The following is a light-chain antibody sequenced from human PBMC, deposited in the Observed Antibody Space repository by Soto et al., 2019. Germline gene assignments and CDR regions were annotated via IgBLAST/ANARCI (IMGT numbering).Light chain of an antibody. V-gene: IGKV1D-16*01. CDR3: QQYVSYPRT. J-gene: IGKJ1*01. Sequence: DIEMAQSPSSLFAYVGDRVTITCRASHNVDNWVAWYQQKPEKAPKSLLYAASSLHSGVPLRFSGSGSGALLTLTISNLQPEDFSTYYCQQYVSYPRTFGQGTKVEIK. CDR1: HNVDNW. CDR2: AAS.